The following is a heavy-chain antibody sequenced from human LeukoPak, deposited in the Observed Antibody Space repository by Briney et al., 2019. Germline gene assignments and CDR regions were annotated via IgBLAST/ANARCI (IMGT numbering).Heavy chain of an antibody. J-gene: IGHJ6*03. D-gene: IGHD3-10*01. CDR1: GGTFSTYA. CDR2: IIPIFGTA. V-gene: IGHV1-69*13. Sequence: SVKVSCKASGGTFSTYAISWVRQAPGQGLEWMGGIIPIFGTAQYAQKFQGRVTITADESTSTAYMELSSLRSEDTAVYYCARELGPYFGSGTYAYHYYYMDVWGKGTTVTVSS. CDR3: ARELGPYFGSGTYAYHYYYMDV.